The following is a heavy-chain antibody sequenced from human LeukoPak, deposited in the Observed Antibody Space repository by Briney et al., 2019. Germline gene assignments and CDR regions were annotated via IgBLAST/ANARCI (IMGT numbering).Heavy chain of an antibody. CDR3: ARLPGGYSGYDSRDAFDI. Sequence: GESLKISCKGSGYSFTSYWIGWVRQMPGKGLEWMGIIYPGDSDTRYSPSFQGQVTISADKSISTAYLQWSSLKASDTAMYYCARLPGGYSGYDSRDAFDIWGQGTMVTVSS. D-gene: IGHD5-12*01. V-gene: IGHV5-51*01. J-gene: IGHJ3*02. CDR1: GYSFTSYW. CDR2: IYPGDSDT.